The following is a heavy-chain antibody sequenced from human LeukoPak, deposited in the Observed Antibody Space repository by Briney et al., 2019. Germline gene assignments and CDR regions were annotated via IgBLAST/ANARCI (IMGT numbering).Heavy chain of an antibody. CDR2: IYPGDSDT. CDR3: ARSYYYGSGNLYYGMDV. V-gene: IGHV5-51*01. CDR1: GYSFPNYW. Sequence: GESLKISCKGFGYSFPNYWIAWVRQMPGKGLEWMGIIYPGDSDTRYSPSFQGQVTISADKSISTAYLQWSSLKASDTAMYYCARSYYYGSGNLYYGMDVWGQGTTVTVSS. D-gene: IGHD3-10*01. J-gene: IGHJ6*02.